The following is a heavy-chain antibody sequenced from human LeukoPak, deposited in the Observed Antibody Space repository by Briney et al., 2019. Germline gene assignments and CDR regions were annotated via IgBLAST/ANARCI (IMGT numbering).Heavy chain of an antibody. CDR1: GFTFSSYA. Sequence: GGSLRLSCAASGFTFSSYAMSWVRQAPGKGLEWVSHITTSGGDTYYADSVRGRFTISRDNSKNTLYLQMNSLRAEDTAVYYCANGLYHNFWGQGTLVTVS. CDR2: ITTSGGDT. J-gene: IGHJ4*02. D-gene: IGHD2-2*01. CDR3: ANGLYHNF. V-gene: IGHV3-23*01.